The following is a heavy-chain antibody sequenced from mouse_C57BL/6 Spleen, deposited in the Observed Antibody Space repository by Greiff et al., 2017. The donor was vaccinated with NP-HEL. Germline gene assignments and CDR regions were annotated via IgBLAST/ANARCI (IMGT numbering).Heavy chain of an antibody. D-gene: IGHD2-4*01. J-gene: IGHJ3*01. CDR1: GYSITSGYY. Sequence: DVKLQESGPGLVKPSQSLSLTCSVTGYSITSGYYWNWIRQFPGNKLEWMGYISYDGSNNYNPSLKNRISITRDTSKNQFFLKLNSVTTEDTATYYCARGIYYDYDRGFAYWGQGTLVTVSA. V-gene: IGHV3-6*01. CDR2: ISYDGSN. CDR3: ARGIYYDYDRGFAY.